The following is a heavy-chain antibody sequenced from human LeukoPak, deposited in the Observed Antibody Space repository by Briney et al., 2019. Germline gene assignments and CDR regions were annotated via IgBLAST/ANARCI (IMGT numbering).Heavy chain of an antibody. Sequence: GGSLRLSCAASGFTFSSYGMSWVRQAPGKGLEWVSAISGSGGSTYYADSVKGRFTISRDNSKNTLYLQMNSLRAEDTAVYYCAKVYYDILTGYRVDGMDVWGQGTTVTVSS. CDR3: AKVYYDILTGYRVDGMDV. CDR1: GFTFSSYG. D-gene: IGHD3-9*01. V-gene: IGHV3-23*01. CDR2: ISGSGGST. J-gene: IGHJ6*02.